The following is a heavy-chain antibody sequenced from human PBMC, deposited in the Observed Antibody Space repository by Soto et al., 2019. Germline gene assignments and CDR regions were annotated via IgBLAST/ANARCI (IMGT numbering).Heavy chain of an antibody. CDR3: ARLMGTLEWLLPQPSAADY. CDR1: GYSFTSYW. V-gene: IGHV5-51*01. CDR2: IYPGDSDT. Sequence: PGESLKISCKGSGYSFTSYWIGWVRQMPGKGLEWMGIIYPGDSDTRYSPSFQGQVTISADKSISTAYLQWSSLKASDTAMYYCARLMGTLEWLLPQPSAADYWGQGTLVTVSS. J-gene: IGHJ4*02. D-gene: IGHD3-3*01.